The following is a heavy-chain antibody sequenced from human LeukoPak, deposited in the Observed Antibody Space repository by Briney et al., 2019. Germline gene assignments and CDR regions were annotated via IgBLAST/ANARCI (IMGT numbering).Heavy chain of an antibody. Sequence: NPSETLPLTCTVPGGSISSYCWSWIRQSPGKGLEWLGYIYYSGNTNYNPSLKSRVTISVDTSKNHFSLKLGSVTAADTAVYFCARAYYYDSNAPYYFDYWGQGILVTVSS. V-gene: IGHV4-59*08. CDR3: ARAYYYDSNAPYYFDY. J-gene: IGHJ4*02. CDR1: GGSISSYC. CDR2: IYYSGNT. D-gene: IGHD3-22*01.